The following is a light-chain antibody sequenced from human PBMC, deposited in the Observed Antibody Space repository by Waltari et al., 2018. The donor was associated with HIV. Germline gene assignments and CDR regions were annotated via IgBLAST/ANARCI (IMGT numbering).Light chain of an antibody. CDR2: EVF. CDR1: SSDIGYYNY. CDR3: CSYTSTTTRV. Sequence: QSALTQPASVSGSPGQSITISCTGTSSDIGYYNYVSWYQQHPGKAPKLMISEVFNRPSGVSNRFSGSKSGTTASLTISGLQAEDEADYYCCSYTSTTTRVFGGGTKVTVL. J-gene: IGLJ3*02. V-gene: IGLV2-14*01.